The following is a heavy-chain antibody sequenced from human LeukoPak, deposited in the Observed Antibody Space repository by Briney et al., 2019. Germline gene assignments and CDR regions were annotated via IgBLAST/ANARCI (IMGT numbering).Heavy chain of an antibody. CDR1: EFTFSNYA. CDR3: AKGQYCSGGSCYFDY. V-gene: IGHV3-23*01. CDR2: ISGSGGST. Sequence: GGSLRLSCAASEFTFSNYAMSWVRQAPGKGLEWVSAISGSGGSTYYADSVRGRFSISRDNSKNTLYLQMNSLRAEDTAVYHCAKGQYCSGGSCYFDYWGQGTLVTVSS. D-gene: IGHD2-15*01. J-gene: IGHJ4*02.